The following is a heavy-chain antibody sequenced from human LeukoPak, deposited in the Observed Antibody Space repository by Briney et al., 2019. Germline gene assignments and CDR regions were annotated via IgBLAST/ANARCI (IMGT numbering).Heavy chain of an antibody. Sequence: GESMKISCKGSGYSFTSYWIGWGRQMPGKGLEWMGIIYPGDSDTRYSPSFQGQVTISADKSISTAYLQWSSLKASDTAMYYCARLVVVPAAIGHDAFDIWGQGTMVTVSS. D-gene: IGHD2-2*01. J-gene: IGHJ3*02. CDR3: ARLVVVPAAIGHDAFDI. CDR2: IYPGDSDT. CDR1: GYSFTSYW. V-gene: IGHV5-51*01.